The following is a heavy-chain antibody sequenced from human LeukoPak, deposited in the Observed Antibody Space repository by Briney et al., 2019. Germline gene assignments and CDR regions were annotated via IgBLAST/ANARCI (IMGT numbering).Heavy chain of an antibody. CDR3: ARDGSILYSSGWYDY. Sequence: ASVKVSCKASGYTFTSYGISWVRQAPGQGLEWMGWISAYNGNTNYAQKLQGRVTMTTDTSTSTAYMELRSLRSDDTAVCYCARDGSILYSSGWYDYWGQGTLVTVSS. CDR2: ISAYNGNT. J-gene: IGHJ4*02. CDR1: GYTFTSYG. V-gene: IGHV1-18*01. D-gene: IGHD6-19*01.